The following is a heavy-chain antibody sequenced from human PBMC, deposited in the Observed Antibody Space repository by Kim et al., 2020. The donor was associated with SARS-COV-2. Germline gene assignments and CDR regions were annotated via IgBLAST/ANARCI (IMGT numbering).Heavy chain of an antibody. V-gene: IGHV1-18*01. J-gene: IGHJ5*02. CDR2: ISAYNGNT. CDR3: ARGYCSSTSCPATYCSGGSCYDDYNWFDP. Sequence: ASVKVSCKASGYTFTSYGISWVRQAPGRGLEWMGWISAYNGNTNYAQKLQGRVTMTTDTSTSTAYMELRSLRSDDTAVYYCARGYCSSTSCPATYCSGGSCYDDYNWFDPWGQGTLVTVSS. D-gene: IGHD2-15*01. CDR1: GYTFTSYG.